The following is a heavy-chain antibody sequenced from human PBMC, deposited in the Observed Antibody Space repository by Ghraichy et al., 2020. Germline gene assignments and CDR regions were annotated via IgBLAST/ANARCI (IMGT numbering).Heavy chain of an antibody. Sequence: GGSLRLSCAASGFTFSSYGMHWVRQAPGKGLEWVAFIRYDGSNKYYADSVKGRFTISRDNSKNTLYLQMNSLRAEDTAVYYCAKDPTHLLEVVPAAIGDYWGQGTLVTVSS. CDR1: GFTFSSYG. J-gene: IGHJ4*02. V-gene: IGHV3-30*02. CDR3: AKDPTHLLEVVPAAIGDY. CDR2: IRYDGSNK. D-gene: IGHD2-2*02.